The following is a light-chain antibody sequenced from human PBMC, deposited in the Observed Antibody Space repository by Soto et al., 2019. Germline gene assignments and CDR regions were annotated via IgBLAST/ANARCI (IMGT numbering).Light chain of an antibody. Sequence: EIVLTQSPGTLSLSPGERATLSCRASQSVSSSYLAWYQQKPGQAPRLLIYGASSRATGIPDRFSGSGSGTYFTLTISRLEPEDFAVYYCQPRTFGQGTKVEIK. CDR3: QPRT. V-gene: IGKV3-20*01. CDR2: GAS. CDR1: QSVSSSY. J-gene: IGKJ1*01.